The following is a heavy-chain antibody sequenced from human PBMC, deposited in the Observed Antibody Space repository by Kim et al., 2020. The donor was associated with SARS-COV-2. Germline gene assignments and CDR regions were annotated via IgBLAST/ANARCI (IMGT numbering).Heavy chain of an antibody. J-gene: IGHJ6*02. CDR3: ARISEMATKNRWGMDV. CDR2: INAGNGNT. V-gene: IGHV1-3*01. CDR1: GYTFTSYA. Sequence: ASVKVSCKASGYTFTSYAMHWVRQAPGQRLEWMGWINAGNGNTKYSQKFQGRVTITRDTSASTAYMELSSLRSEDTAVYYCARISEMATKNRWGMDVWGQGTTVTVSS. D-gene: IGHD5-12*01.